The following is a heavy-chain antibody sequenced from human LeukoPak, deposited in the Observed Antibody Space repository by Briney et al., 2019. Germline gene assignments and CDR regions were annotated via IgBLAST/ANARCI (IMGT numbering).Heavy chain of an antibody. CDR1: GYTFAGYF. V-gene: IGHV1-2*04. Sequence: ASLKVSCKASGYTFAGYFIHWVRQAPGQGLEWMGRINPNSGDTEYAPKFQGWVTMTRDTSISTAYVEVRRLISDDTAVYYCARVSMHLWSVYYYYYMDVWGKGTTVTVSS. J-gene: IGHJ6*03. D-gene: IGHD3-10*01. CDR2: INPNSGDT. CDR3: ARVSMHLWSVYYYYYMDV.